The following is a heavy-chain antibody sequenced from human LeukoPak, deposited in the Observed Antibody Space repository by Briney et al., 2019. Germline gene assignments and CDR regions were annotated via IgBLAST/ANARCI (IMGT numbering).Heavy chain of an antibody. CDR2: IIPIFGTA. CDR1: GGTFSSYA. CDR3: ARGVTTRGYFDY. D-gene: IGHD4-11*01. V-gene: IGHV1-69*13. Sequence: ASVKVSWKASGGTFSSYAISWVRQAPGQGLEWMGGIIPIFGTANYAQKFQGRVTITADESTSTAYMELSSLRSEDTAVYYCARGVTTRGYFDYWGQGTLVTVSS. J-gene: IGHJ4*02.